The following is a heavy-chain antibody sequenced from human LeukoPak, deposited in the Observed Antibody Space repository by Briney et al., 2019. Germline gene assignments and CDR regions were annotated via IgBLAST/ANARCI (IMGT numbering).Heavy chain of an antibody. CDR1: GYTFTGYY. V-gene: IGHV1-2*02. D-gene: IGHD2-21*01. Sequence: ASVKVSCKASGYTFTGYYMHWVRQAPGQGLEWMGWINPNSGGTNYAQKFQGRVTMTRDTSISTAYMELSRLRSDDTAVYYCARASGSEGGDWFDPWGQGTLVTVSS. CDR3: ARASGSEGGDWFDP. CDR2: INPNSGGT. J-gene: IGHJ5*02.